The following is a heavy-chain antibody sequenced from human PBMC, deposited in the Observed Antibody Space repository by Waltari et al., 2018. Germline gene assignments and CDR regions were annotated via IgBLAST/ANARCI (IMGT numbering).Heavy chain of an antibody. CDR2: IYTSGST. V-gene: IGHV4-4*07. CDR1: GGSISSYY. CDR3: ARVYCSSTSCYFDY. Sequence: QVQLQESGPGLVKPSETLSLTCTVSGGSISSYYWSWIRQPAGKGLEWIGRIYTSGSTNYNPSLKSLVTMSVDTSKNQFSLKLSSVTAADTAVYYCARVYCSSTSCYFDYWGQGTLFTVSS. D-gene: IGHD2-2*01. J-gene: IGHJ4*02.